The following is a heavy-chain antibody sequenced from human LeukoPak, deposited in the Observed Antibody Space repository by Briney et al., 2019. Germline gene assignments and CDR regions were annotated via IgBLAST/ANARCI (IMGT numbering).Heavy chain of an antibody. Sequence: SVNVSCKASGGTFSSYAISWVRQAPGQGLEWMGGIIPIFGTANYAQKFQGRVTITTDESTSTAYMELSSLRSEDTAVYYCARGGHREVPAAADYWGQGTLVTVSS. J-gene: IGHJ4*02. D-gene: IGHD2-2*01. CDR1: GGTFSSYA. CDR2: IIPIFGTA. V-gene: IGHV1-69*05. CDR3: ARGGHREVPAAADY.